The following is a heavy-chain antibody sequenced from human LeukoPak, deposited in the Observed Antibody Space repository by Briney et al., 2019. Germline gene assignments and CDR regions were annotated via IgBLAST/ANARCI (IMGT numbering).Heavy chain of an antibody. J-gene: IGHJ6*03. V-gene: IGHV1-2*02. CDR1: GYTFTGYY. Sequence: ASVKVSCKASGYTFTGYYMHWVRQAPGQGLEWMGWINPNSGGTNYAQKFQGRVTMTRDTSISTAYMELSRLRSDDTAVYYCARGTAAAGNPGVYYYYMDVWGKGTTVTISS. D-gene: IGHD6-13*01. CDR3: ARGTAAAGNPGVYYYYMDV. CDR2: INPNSGGT.